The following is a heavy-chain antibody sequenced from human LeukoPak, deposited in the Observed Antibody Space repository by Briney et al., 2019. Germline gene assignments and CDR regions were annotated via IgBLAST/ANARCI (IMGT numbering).Heavy chain of an antibody. CDR2: IKQDGREK. CDR1: GFTFSSYW. J-gene: IGHJ6*02. D-gene: IGHD5-18*01. CDR3: ARDGDEQLWAPVYGMDV. Sequence: GGSLRLSCAASGFTFSSYWMSWVRQAPGKGLEWVANIKQDGREKYYVDSVKGRFTISRDNAKNSLYLQMNSLRAEDTAVYYCARDGDEQLWAPVYGMDVWGQGTTVTVSS. V-gene: IGHV3-7*04.